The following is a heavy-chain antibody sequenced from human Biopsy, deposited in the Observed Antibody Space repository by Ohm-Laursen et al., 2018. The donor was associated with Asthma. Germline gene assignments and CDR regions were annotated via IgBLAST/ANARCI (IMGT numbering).Heavy chain of an antibody. CDR2: ISSDVRE. CDR3: AKDVFPGWELRRGPDY. D-gene: IGHD1-26*01. Sequence: SLRLSCAASGFTFRNFGMHWVRQAPGKGLEWVALISSDVREWYADSVKGRFTISRDNSKNTLDLQMNSLRAEDTAVYYCAKDVFPGWELRRGPDYRGQGTLVTVSS. V-gene: IGHV3-30*18. J-gene: IGHJ4*02. CDR1: GFTFRNFG.